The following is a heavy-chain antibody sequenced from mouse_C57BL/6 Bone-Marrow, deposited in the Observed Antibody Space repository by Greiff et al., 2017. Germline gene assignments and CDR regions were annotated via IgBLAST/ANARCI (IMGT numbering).Heavy chain of an antibody. CDR1: GYTFTSYW. V-gene: IGHV1-55*01. Sequence: QVQLQQPGAELVKPGASVKMSCKASGYTFTSYWITWVKQRPGQGLEWIGDIYPGSGSTNYNEKFKSKATLPADTSSSTAYMQLSSLTSEDSAVYYWGRRREGGYYFDYWGQGTTLTVSS. CDR3: GRRREGGYYFDY. J-gene: IGHJ2*01. CDR2: IYPGSGST.